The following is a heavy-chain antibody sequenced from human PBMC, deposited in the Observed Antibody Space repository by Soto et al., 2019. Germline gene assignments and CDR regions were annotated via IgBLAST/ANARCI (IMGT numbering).Heavy chain of an antibody. CDR3: ATPRCYGDAFDI. CDR1: GYTLTELS. J-gene: IGHJ3*02. CDR2: FDPEDGET. V-gene: IGHV1-24*01. D-gene: IGHD3-16*01. Sequence: QVQLVQSGAEVKKPGASVKVSCKVSGYTLTELSMHWVRQAPGKGLEWMGGFDPEDGETIYAQKFQGRASMTEDTSTDTAYMELSSMSSEDTGVYYCATPRCYGDAFDIWGQGTMVTVSS.